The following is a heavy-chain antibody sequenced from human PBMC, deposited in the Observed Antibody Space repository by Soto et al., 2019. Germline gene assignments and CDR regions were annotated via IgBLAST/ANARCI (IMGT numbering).Heavy chain of an antibody. CDR2: INGDGSST. J-gene: IGHJ4*02. D-gene: IGHD6-6*01. Sequence: GGSLRLSCAASGFTFTDYWIHWVRQVPGKVLVWVSRINGDGSSTNYADSVRGRFTISRDNAKNTVNLQMNSLRAEDTAVFYCASGLRGSYGFDFWGPGTLVTVS. CDR3: ASGLRGSYGFDF. CDR1: GFTFTDYW. V-gene: IGHV3-74*01.